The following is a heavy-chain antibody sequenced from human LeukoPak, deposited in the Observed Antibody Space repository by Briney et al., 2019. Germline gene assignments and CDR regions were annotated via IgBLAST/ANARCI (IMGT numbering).Heavy chain of an antibody. CDR1: GYTFTSYG. CDR2: INPNGGAT. D-gene: IGHD4-23*01. Sequence: ASVKVSCKASGYTFTSYGISWVRQAPGQGLEWMGWINPNGGATRYPQKFQGRVTMTRDTSISTAYMELSRLTSDDTALYFCARDSSGGNSFDDWDQGTLLTVSS. V-gene: IGHV1-2*02. J-gene: IGHJ4*02. CDR3: ARDSSGGNSFDD.